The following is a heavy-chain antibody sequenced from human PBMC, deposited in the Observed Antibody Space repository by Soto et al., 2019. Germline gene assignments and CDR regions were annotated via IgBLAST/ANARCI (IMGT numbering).Heavy chain of an antibody. D-gene: IGHD2-2*01. CDR3: ATRAYCRSADCREDSCGMDV. CDR1: GFTFSNYA. Sequence: EVQLLESGGGLVQPGGSRRLSCAASGFTFSNYAMTWVRQAPGMGLEWVSSIRGSGGSTYYADSVKGRFTISRDNSKDTVYLQMNSLRAEDTALYYCATRAYCRSADCREDSCGMDVGGQGTTVTVSS. CDR2: IRGSGGST. J-gene: IGHJ6*02. V-gene: IGHV3-23*01.